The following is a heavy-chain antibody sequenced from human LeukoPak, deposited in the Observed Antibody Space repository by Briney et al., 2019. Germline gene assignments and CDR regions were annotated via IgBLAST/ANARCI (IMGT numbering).Heavy chain of an antibody. CDR1: GFTFSSYG. V-gene: IGHV3-30*02. CDR3: AKDKYGSYLHWFDP. D-gene: IGHD3-10*01. CDR2: IRYDGSNK. Sequence: GGSLRLSCAASGFTFSSYGMHWVRQAPGKGLEWVAFIRYDGSNKYYADSVKGRFTISRDNSKNTLYLQMNSLRAEDTAVYYCAKDKYGSYLHWFDPWGQGTLVTVSS. J-gene: IGHJ5*02.